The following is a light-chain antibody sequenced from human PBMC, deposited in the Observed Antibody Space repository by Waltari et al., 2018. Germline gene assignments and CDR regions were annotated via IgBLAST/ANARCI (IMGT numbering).Light chain of an antibody. V-gene: IGLV2-8*01. J-gene: IGLJ2*01. CDR1: SSDVGGYNY. Sequence: QSALTQPPSASGSPGQSVTISCTGTSSDVGGYNYVSWYQQHPGKAPNPIIFEINKRPAGVPVRVSGAKAGNPASLTVSGLQAEDEADYYGSSYAGNNIVIFGGGTKLTVL. CDR3: SSYAGNNIVI. CDR2: EIN.